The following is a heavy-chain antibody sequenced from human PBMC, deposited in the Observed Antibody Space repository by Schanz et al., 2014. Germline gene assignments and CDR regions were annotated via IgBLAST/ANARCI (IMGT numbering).Heavy chain of an antibody. V-gene: IGHV3-30*02. CDR1: GFTFKNFG. CDR3: AKDSVLVATGHDYFDY. Sequence: QVQLVESGGGVVQPGGSLRLSCEASGFTFKNFGMHWVRQTPGKVLEWMAFIWYAGSNKIYADSVKGRFTISRDNSNNTXFLQMSSLRVEDTAIYYCAKDSVLVATGHDYFDYWGQGTLVTVSS. D-gene: IGHD2-21*01. J-gene: IGHJ4*02. CDR2: IWYAGSNK.